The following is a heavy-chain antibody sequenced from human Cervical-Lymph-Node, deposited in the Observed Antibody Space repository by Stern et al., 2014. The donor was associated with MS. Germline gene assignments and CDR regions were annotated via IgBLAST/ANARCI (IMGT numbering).Heavy chain of an antibody. CDR2: IIPVLGTT. V-gene: IGHV1-69*01. CDR3: ARDSASAGLYYFDF. CDR1: GDIFINYA. Sequence: QVQLVQSGTEVKKPGSSMTLSCKTSGDIFINYALSWVRQAPGKVLEWMGGIIPVLGTTNYAQRFQGRLTITADESTRTAYMELSSLRAEDTAIYYCARDSASAGLYYFDFWGQGTLVTVSS. D-gene: IGHD2/OR15-2a*01. J-gene: IGHJ4*02.